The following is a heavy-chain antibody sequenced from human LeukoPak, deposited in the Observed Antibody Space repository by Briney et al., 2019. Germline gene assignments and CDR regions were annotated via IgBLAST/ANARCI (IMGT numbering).Heavy chain of an antibody. CDR2: IYHSGST. D-gene: IGHD3-10*01. Sequence: SETLSLTCAVSGGSISSSNWWSWVRQPPGKGLEWIGEIYHSGSTNYNPSLKSRVTISVDKSKNQFSLKLSSVTAADTAVYYCARGRFGALVYYYYYMDVWGKGTTVTVSS. V-gene: IGHV4-4*02. CDR1: GGSISSSNW. CDR3: ARGRFGALVYYYYYMDV. J-gene: IGHJ6*03.